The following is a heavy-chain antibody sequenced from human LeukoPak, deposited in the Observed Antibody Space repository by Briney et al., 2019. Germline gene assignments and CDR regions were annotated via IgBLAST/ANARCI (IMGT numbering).Heavy chain of an antibody. J-gene: IGHJ4*02. CDR2: ISSSSSYI. V-gene: IGHV3-21*01. CDR1: GFTFSSYS. Sequence: GGSLRLSCAASGFTFSSYSMSWVRQAPGKGLEWVSSISSSSSYIYYADSVKGRFTISRDNAKNSLYLQMNSLRAEDTAVYYCARDIVVVPAAETNLDYWGQGTLVTVSS. D-gene: IGHD2-2*01. CDR3: ARDIVVVPAAETNLDY.